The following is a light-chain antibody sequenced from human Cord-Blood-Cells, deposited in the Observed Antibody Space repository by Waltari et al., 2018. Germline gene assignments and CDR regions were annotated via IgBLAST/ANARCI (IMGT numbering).Light chain of an antibody. Sequence: DIQMTQSPSTLSASVGERVTITCRASQSISSWLAWYQQKPGKAPKLLIYEASSLESGVPSRFSGSGSGTEFTLTISSLQPDDFATYYCQQYNSYKYTFGQGTKLEIK. CDR3: QQYNSYKYT. V-gene: IGKV1-5*03. CDR2: EAS. CDR1: QSISSW. J-gene: IGKJ2*01.